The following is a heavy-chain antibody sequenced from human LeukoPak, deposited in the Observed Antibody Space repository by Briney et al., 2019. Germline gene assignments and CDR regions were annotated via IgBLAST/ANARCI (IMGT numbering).Heavy chain of an antibody. CDR2: IYYSGST. CDR3: AEGVAGSDY. V-gene: IGHV4-59*01. CDR1: GGSISSYY. D-gene: IGHD6-19*01. Sequence: MASETLSLTCTVSGGSISSYYWSWIRQPPGKGLEWIGYIYYSGSTNYNPSLKSRVTISVDTSKNQFSLKLSSVTAADTAVYYCAEGVAGSDYWGQGTLVTVSS. J-gene: IGHJ4*02.